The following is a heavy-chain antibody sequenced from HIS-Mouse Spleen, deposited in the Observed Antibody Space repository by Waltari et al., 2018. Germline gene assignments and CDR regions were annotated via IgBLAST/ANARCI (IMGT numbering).Heavy chain of an antibody. CDR3: AREIPYSSSWYDWYFDL. CDR1: GGSISSSSYS. Sequence: QLQLQESGPGLVKPSETLSLTCTVSGGSISSSSYSWGRIRQPPGKGLEWIGSIYYSGGTYSNPSLKSRVTISVDTSKNQFSLKLSSVTAADTAVYYCAREIPYSSSWYDWYFDLWGRGTLVTVSS. J-gene: IGHJ2*01. D-gene: IGHD6-13*01. CDR2: IYYSGGT. V-gene: IGHV4-39*07.